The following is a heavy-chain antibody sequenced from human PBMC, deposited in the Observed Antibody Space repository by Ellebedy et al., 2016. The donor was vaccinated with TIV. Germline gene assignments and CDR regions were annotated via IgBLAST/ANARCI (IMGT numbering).Heavy chain of an antibody. V-gene: IGHV3-74*01. CDR3: VRDKQDYGGGYYFDGMDV. Sequence: GESLKISCAASGFTFSGYWMHWVRQPPGKGLVWVSRIATDGSSTTYADSVKGRFSISRGNAKNTLYLHMSSLRAEDTAVYYCVRDKQDYGGGYYFDGMDVWGQGTMVTISS. J-gene: IGHJ6*02. CDR1: GFTFSGYW. D-gene: IGHD4-23*01. CDR2: IATDGSST.